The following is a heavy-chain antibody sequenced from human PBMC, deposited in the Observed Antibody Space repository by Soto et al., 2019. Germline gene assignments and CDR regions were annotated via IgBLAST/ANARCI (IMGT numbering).Heavy chain of an antibody. CDR3: AGFSYGYGFDY. V-gene: IGHV1-69*13. Sequence: GASVKVSCKASGGTFSSYAISWVRQAPGQGLEWMGGIIPIFGTANYAQKLQGRVTITADESTSTAYMELSSLRSEDTAVYYCAGFSYGYGFDYWGQGTLVTVSS. D-gene: IGHD5-18*01. CDR2: IIPIFGTA. J-gene: IGHJ4*02. CDR1: GGTFSSYA.